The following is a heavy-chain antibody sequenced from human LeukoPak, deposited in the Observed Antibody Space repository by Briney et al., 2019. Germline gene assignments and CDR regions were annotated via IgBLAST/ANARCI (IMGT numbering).Heavy chain of an antibody. J-gene: IGHJ4*02. CDR2: IKQDGSEK. Sequence: GGSLRLSCAASGFTFSSYWMSWVRQAPGKGLEWVANIKQDGSEKYYVDSVKGRFIISRDNAKNSLYLQMNSLRAEDTAVYYCASLSVTKLPFDYWGQGTLVTVSS. CDR1: GFTFSSYW. CDR3: ASLSVTKLPFDY. V-gene: IGHV3-7*01. D-gene: IGHD4-23*01.